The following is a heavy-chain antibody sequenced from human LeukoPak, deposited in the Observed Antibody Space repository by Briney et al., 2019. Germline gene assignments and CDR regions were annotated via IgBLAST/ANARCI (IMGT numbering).Heavy chain of an antibody. J-gene: IGHJ4*02. CDR3: ARGFH. D-gene: IGHD6-25*01. Sequence: GGSLRLSCAASGFTFSNSWMSWIRQAPGQGLEWVANIKQDGSEKYYVDSVKGRFTISRDNARNSLYLQMNSLRAEDTAVYYCARGFHWGQGTLVTVSS. CDR2: IKQDGSEK. CDR1: GFTFSNSW. V-gene: IGHV3-7*05.